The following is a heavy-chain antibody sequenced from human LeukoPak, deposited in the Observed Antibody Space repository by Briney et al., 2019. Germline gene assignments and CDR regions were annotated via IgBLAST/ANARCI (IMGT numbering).Heavy chain of an antibody. Sequence: PGGSLRLSCAASGFTFSSYSMNWVRQAPGKGLEWVSYISSSSTIYYADSVKGRFTISRDNAKNSLYLQMNSLRAEDTAVYYCARDGDRYCSSTSCYRKWFDPWGQGTLVTVSS. V-gene: IGHV3-48*01. D-gene: IGHD2-2*01. CDR1: GFTFSSYS. CDR3: ARDGDRYCSSTSCYRKWFDP. J-gene: IGHJ5*02. CDR2: ISSSSTI.